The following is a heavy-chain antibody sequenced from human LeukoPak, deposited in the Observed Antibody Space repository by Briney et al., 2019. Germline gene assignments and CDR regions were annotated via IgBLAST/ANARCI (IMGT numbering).Heavy chain of an antibody. CDR1: GGSITTSVYY. CDR3: ARHLSKLYSNSAEIDS. CDR2: VYYSGST. J-gene: IGHJ4*02. D-gene: IGHD4-11*01. Sequence: PSETLSLTCTVSGGSITTSVYYWGWIRQPPGKGLEWIGSVYYSGSTFYNPSLKSRVSISVDTSKRQFSLRLTSVTAADTAVYFFARHLSKLYSNSAEIDSWAQGTLVTVSS. V-gene: IGHV4-39*01.